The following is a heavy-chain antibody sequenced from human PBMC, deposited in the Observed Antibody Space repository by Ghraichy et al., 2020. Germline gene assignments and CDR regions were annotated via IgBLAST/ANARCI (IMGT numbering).Heavy chain of an antibody. J-gene: IGHJ4*02. V-gene: IGHV4-34*01. D-gene: IGHD6-19*01. Sequence: SETLSLTCAVYGGSFSGYYWSWIRQPPGKGLEWIGEINHSGSTNYNPSLKNRVTISVDTSKNQFSLKLSSVTAADTAVYYCASHTPGIAVAATGQFDYWGQGTLVTVSS. CDR1: GGSFSGYY. CDR3: ASHTPGIAVAATGQFDY. CDR2: INHSGST.